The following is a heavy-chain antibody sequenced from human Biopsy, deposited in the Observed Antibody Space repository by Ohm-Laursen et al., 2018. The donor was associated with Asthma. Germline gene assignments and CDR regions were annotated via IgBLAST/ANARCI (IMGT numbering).Heavy chain of an antibody. D-gene: IGHD5-18*01. J-gene: IGHJ5*02. V-gene: IGHV4-59*01. CDR2: IHNSGNT. Sequence: SETLSLTCTVSGGSISSDYWSWLRQSPRKGLEWIGYIHNSGNTNYNPSLKSRVTISLETSKNHFSLRLSFVTAADTAVYFCARGQGRGIQLWSLDPWGQGILVTVSS. CDR3: ARGQGRGIQLWSLDP. CDR1: GGSISSDY.